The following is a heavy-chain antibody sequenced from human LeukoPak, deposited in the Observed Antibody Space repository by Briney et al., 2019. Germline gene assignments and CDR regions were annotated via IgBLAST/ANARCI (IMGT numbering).Heavy chain of an antibody. CDR3: ARLTLVAVAEIRDY. CDR2: IDPTDSYT. J-gene: IGHJ4*01. CDR1: GYSFTAHW. V-gene: IGHV5-10-1*01. D-gene: IGHD6-19*01. Sequence: GESLKISCKGSGYSFTAHWISRVRQMPGKGLEWMGRIDPTDSYTNYSPSFQGHVTISADKSISTAYLQWSSLKASDTAMYYCARLTLVAVAEIRDYWGQGTLVTVSS.